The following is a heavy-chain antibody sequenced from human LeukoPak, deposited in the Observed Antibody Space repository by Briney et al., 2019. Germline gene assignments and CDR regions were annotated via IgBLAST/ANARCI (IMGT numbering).Heavy chain of an antibody. CDR1: GFTFGSYW. CDR3: AREVASSGWYGGGYYYYGMDV. CDR2: IKQDGSEK. Sequence: GGSLRLSCAASGFTFGSYWMSWVRQAPGKGLEWVANIKQDGSEKYYVDSVKGRFTISRDNAKNSLYLQMNSLRAEDTAVYYCAREVASSGWYGGGYYYYGMDVWGQGTTVTVSS. V-gene: IGHV3-7*01. D-gene: IGHD6-19*01. J-gene: IGHJ6*02.